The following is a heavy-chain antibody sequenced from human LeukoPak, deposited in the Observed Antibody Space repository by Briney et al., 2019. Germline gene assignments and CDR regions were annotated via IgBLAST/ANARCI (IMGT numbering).Heavy chain of an antibody. CDR3: TRSVGYYDSSWYFDY. CDR2: ISSSSSYI. CDR1: GFTFSSYS. V-gene: IGHV3-21*01. D-gene: IGHD3-22*01. J-gene: IGHJ4*02. Sequence: GGSLRLSCAASGFTFSSYSMNWVRQAPGKGLEWVSSISSSSSYIYYADSVKGRFTISRDNAKNSLYLQMNSLRAEDTAVYYCTRSVGYYDSSWYFDYWGQGTLVTVSS.